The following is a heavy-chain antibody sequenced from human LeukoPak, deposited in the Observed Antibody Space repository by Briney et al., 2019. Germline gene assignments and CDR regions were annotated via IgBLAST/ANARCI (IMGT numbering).Heavy chain of an antibody. D-gene: IGHD3-3*01. CDR3: ARDFSPYYDFRSGYYTQKRGGLDY. J-gene: IGHJ4*02. CDR2: IYYSGST. Sequence: SETLSLTCTVSGGSISSSSYYWGWIRQPPGKGLEWIGSIYYSGSTYYNPSLKSRVTISVDTSKNQFSLKLSSVTAADTAVYYCARDFSPYYDFRSGYYTQKRGGLDYWGQGTLVTVSS. V-gene: IGHV4-39*07. CDR1: GGSISSSSYY.